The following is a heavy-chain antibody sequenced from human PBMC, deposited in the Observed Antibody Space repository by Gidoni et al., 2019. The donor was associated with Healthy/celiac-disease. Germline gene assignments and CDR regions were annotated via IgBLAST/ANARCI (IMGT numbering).Heavy chain of an antibody. CDR3: TRPGTNYDFWSGYVANNWFDP. D-gene: IGHD3-3*01. CDR1: GFTSSGSA. J-gene: IGHJ5*02. V-gene: IGHV3-73*01. CDR2: IRSKANSYAT. Sequence: EVQLVESGGGWVQPGGSLNLSCAASGFTSSGSAMHWVRQASGKGLEWVGRIRSKANSYATAYAASVKGRFTISRDDSKNTAYLQMNSLKTEDTAVYYCTRPGTNYDFWSGYVANNWFDPWGQGTLVTVSS.